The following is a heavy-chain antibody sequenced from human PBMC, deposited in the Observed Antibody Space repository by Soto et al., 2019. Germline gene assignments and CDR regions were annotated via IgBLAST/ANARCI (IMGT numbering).Heavy chain of an antibody. Sequence: PSETLSLTCAVSGGSISSSNWWSWVRQPPGKGLEWIGEIYHSGSTNYNPSLKSRVTISVDKSKNQFSLKLSSVTAADTAVYYCARGWAYSGYDTNYYFDYWGKGTLVTVSS. V-gene: IGHV4-4*02. CDR1: GGSISSSNW. CDR2: IYHSGST. CDR3: ARGWAYSGYDTNYYFDY. D-gene: IGHD5-12*01. J-gene: IGHJ4*02.